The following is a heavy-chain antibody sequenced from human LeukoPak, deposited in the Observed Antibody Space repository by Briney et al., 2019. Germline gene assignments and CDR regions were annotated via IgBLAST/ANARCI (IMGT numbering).Heavy chain of an antibody. D-gene: IGHD2-15*01. CDR2: IYYSGST. CDR3: ARALDYSGYYYYYMDV. CDR1: GGSISSHY. Sequence: SKTLSLTCTVAGGSISSHYWSWIRQPPGKGLEWIGYIYYSGSTNYNPSLKSRVTISVDTSKNQFSLKLSSVTASDTAVYYCARALDYSGYYYYYMDVWGKGTTVTVSS. V-gene: IGHV4-59*11. J-gene: IGHJ6*03.